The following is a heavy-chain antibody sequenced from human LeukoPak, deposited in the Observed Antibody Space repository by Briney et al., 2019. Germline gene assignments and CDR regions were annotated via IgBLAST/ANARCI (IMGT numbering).Heavy chain of an antibody. CDR2: INPNSGGT. CDR1: GYTFTGYY. CDR3: ARASHAAARFNWFDP. D-gene: IGHD2-2*01. J-gene: IGHJ5*02. V-gene: IGHV1-2*02. Sequence: ASVKVSCKASGYTFTGYYMHWVRQAPGQGLEWMGWINPNSGGTNYAQKFQGRVTMTRDTSIRTAYMELSRLRSDDTAVYYCARASHAAARFNWFDPWGQGTLVTVSS.